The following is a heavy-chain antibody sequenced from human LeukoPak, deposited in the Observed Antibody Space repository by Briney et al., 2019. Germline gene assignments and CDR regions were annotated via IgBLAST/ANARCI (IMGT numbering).Heavy chain of an antibody. D-gene: IGHD3-10*01. V-gene: IGHV4-34*01. CDR3: ARGYYGSGSHCCHMDV. CDR1: VGSFSGYY. CDR2: INHSGST. J-gene: IGHJ6*03. Sequence: PSETLSLTCAVYVGSFSGYYWSWIRQPPGKGLEWIGEINHSGSTNYNSSLKSRVTISVDTSKNQFSLKLSSVTAADTAVYYCARGYYGSGSHCCHMDVWGKGTAITVS.